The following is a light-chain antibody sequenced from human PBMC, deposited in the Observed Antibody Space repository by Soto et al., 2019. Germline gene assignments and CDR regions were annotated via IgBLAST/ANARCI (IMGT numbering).Light chain of an antibody. CDR2: TSG. V-gene: IGKV1-39*01. CDR3: QQTYSTPYT. J-gene: IGKJ2*01. CDR1: QRITTY. Sequence: QMTQSPSSLSASVGDRVTITCRASQRITTYLNWYQQKPGEAPKLLISTSGTLQRGVPSRFSGSGSGTDFTLTITALRPEDFATYFCQQTYSTPYTFGQGTKLVIK.